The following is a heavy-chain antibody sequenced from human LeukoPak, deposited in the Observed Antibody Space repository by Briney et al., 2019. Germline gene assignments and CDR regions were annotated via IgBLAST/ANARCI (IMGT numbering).Heavy chain of an antibody. V-gene: IGHV3-23*01. D-gene: IGHD3-22*01. Sequence: GGSLRLSCAASGFTFSSYAMSWVRQAPGKGLEWVSSTSGSGISTYYADSVKGRFTISRDNYKNTLYLQMNSLRAEDTAVCYCAKADAYDSSAIDYWGQGTLVTVSS. CDR2: TSGSGIST. CDR3: AKADAYDSSAIDY. J-gene: IGHJ4*02. CDR1: GFTFSSYA.